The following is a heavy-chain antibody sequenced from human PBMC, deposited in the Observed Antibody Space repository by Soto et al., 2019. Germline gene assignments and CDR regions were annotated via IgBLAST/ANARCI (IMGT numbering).Heavy chain of an antibody. CDR3: ARDLQYRRRDAFDI. J-gene: IGHJ3*02. CDR1: GGTFSSYT. Sequence: SVKVSCKASGGTFSSYTISWVRQAPGQGLEWMGRIIPILGIANYAQKFQGRVTITADKSTSTAYMELSSLRSEDTAVYYCARDLQYRRRDAFDIWGQATMVTVSS. D-gene: IGHD5-18*01. CDR2: IIPILGIA. V-gene: IGHV1-69*02.